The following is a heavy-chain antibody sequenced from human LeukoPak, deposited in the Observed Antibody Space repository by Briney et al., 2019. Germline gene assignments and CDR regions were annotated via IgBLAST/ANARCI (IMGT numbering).Heavy chain of an antibody. CDR1: GGSISSYY. D-gene: IGHD3-3*01. Sequence: SETLSLTCTVSGGSISSYYWSWIRQPPGKGLEWIGYIYYGGSTNYNPSLKSRVTISVDTSKNQFSLKLSSVTAADTAVYYCARARGDFWSGYSPDLYYYYYYMDVWGKGTTVTVSS. CDR2: IYYGGST. J-gene: IGHJ6*03. V-gene: IGHV4-59*01. CDR3: ARARGDFWSGYSPDLYYYYYYMDV.